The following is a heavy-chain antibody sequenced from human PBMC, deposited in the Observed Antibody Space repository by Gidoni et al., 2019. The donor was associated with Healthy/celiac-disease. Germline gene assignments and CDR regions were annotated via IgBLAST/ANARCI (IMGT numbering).Heavy chain of an antibody. D-gene: IGHD2-15*01. CDR3: AKAVGGGYYYYGMDV. CDR2: ISWNSGSI. V-gene: IGHV3-9*01. Sequence: EVQLVESVGGLVQLGTSLRLSCAASGFTFDAYAMHWVRQAPGKGLEWVSGISWNSGSIGYADSVKGRFTISRDNAKNSLYLQMNSLRAEDTALYYCAKAVGGGYYYYGMDVWGQGTTVTVSS. CDR1: GFTFDAYA. J-gene: IGHJ6*02.